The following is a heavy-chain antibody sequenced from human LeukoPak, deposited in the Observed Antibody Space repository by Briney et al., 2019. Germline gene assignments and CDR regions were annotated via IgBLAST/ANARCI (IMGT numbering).Heavy chain of an antibody. Sequence: GESLQISCKGSGYSFTSYWIGWVRQLPGKGLEWMGIIYPGDSDTRYSPSLQGQVTISADKSISTAYLQWSSLKASDTAMYYCARLMNYYDSSGYSPSAVDYWGQGTLVTVSS. CDR1: GYSFTSYW. D-gene: IGHD3-22*01. CDR3: ARLMNYYDSSGYSPSAVDY. CDR2: IYPGDSDT. J-gene: IGHJ4*02. V-gene: IGHV5-51*01.